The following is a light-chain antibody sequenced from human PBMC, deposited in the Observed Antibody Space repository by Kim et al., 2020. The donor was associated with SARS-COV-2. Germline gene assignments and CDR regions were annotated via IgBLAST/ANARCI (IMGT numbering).Light chain of an antibody. J-gene: IGKJ4*01. Sequence: DIQMTQSPSSVSASVGDTVTITCRASQGIRNWLTWYQQKPGKAPKLLVYAATSSQSGVPSRFSGSYSGTDFTLTIDSLQSEDFATYYCQQANSFPLTFGGGTKVDIK. V-gene: IGKV1-12*01. CDR2: AAT. CDR3: QQANSFPLT. CDR1: QGIRNW.